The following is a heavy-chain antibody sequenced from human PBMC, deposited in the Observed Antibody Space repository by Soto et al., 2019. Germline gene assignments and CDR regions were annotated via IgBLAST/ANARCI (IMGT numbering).Heavy chain of an antibody. D-gene: IGHD6-25*01. CDR1: GGTFSSHI. J-gene: IGHJ4*02. V-gene: IGHV1-69*02. CDR2: IIPILDMT. Sequence: QVRLVQSGAEVKKPGSSVRISCKASGGTFSSHIISWVRQAPGQGPEWMGRIIPILDMTKYAQKFQGRVTITADKATSTAYMELTSLRSEDTAMYYCARHSDSSGLPLYFDYWGQGTRVTVSS. CDR3: ARHSDSSGLPLYFDY.